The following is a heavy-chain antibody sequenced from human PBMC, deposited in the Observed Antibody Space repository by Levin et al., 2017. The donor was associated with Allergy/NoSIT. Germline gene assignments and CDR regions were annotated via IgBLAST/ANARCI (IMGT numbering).Heavy chain of an antibody. Sequence: SQTLSLTCTVSGGSIRGAGYYWSWLRQHPVTGLEYIGYIYASGSTHYNPSLRSRLDMSVDTSKNVFSLNLRSVTAADTAVYYCARAGRTSSGPFDCWGQGTLVTVSP. CDR3: ARAGRTSSGPFDC. V-gene: IGHV4-31*03. CDR2: IYASGST. CDR1: GGSIRGAGYY. D-gene: IGHD3-10*01. J-gene: IGHJ4*02.